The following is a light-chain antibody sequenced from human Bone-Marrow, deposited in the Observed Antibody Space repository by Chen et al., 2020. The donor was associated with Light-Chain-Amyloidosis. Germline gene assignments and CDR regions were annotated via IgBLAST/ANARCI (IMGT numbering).Light chain of an antibody. J-gene: IGKJ2*01. CDR2: DAF. V-gene: IGKV1-5*01. Sequence: DIQMTQSPLILSASVGDRVTITCRASQSISKWLAWYQVKPGQAPDPLIFDAFDLEGGVSSRFSGGGSGTEFTLTITSLQPDDLATYYCQQYSSYPTTFGQGTKWEI. CDR3: QQYSSYPTT. CDR1: QSISKW.